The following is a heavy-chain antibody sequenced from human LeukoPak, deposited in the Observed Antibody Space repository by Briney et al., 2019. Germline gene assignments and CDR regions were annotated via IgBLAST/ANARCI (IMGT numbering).Heavy chain of an antibody. J-gene: IGHJ4*02. D-gene: IGHD5-24*01. CDR2: IKLDGSEK. V-gene: IGHV3-7*04. CDR3: TRVGYIDEGIDY. Sequence: GGSLRLSCVASGFTFGKYWMSWVRQAPGKGLEWVANIKLDGSEKNYVDSVKGRFTISRGNAKNSLYLQMNSLRAEDTAIYYCTRVGYIDEGIDYWGQGTLVTVSS. CDR1: GFTFGKYW.